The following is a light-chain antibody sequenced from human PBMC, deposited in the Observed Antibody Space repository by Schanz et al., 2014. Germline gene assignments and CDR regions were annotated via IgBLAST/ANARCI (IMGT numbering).Light chain of an antibody. V-gene: IGLV2-8*01. J-gene: IGLJ3*02. CDR3: AAWDDTLLRWV. CDR2: EVS. CDR1: SSDVGGYNF. Sequence: QSALTQPASVSGSPGQSVTISCTGTSSDVGGYNFVSWYQQHPGKAPKLMIYEVSNRPSGVPDRFSGSKSGTSASLAISGXXXXDEADYYCAAWDDTLLRWVFGGGTLLTVL.